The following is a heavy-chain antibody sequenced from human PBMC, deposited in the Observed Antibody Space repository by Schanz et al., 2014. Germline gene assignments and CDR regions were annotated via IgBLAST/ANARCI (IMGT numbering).Heavy chain of an antibody. V-gene: IGHV3-21*01. CDR2: INSRSNFI. CDR1: GFTFSDYY. D-gene: IGHD5-12*01. Sequence: EVQLVESGGGLVKPGGSLRLSCTASGFTFSDYYMTWIRQAPGKGLEWVSSINSRSNFIYYADSVKGRFTISRDNAKNSLYLQMNSLRAEDTAVYYCAGAVATIRADSFDIWGQGTMVAVSS. CDR3: AGAVATIRADSFDI. J-gene: IGHJ3*02.